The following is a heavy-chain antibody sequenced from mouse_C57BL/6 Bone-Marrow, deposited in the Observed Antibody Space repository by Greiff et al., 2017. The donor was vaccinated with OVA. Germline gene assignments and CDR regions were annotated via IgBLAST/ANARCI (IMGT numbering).Heavy chain of an antibody. CDR2: IYPGDGDT. CDR3: ARSRYYYGSSLSYFDY. D-gene: IGHD1-1*01. Sequence: VKLQESGAELVKPGASVKISCKASGYAFSSYWMNWVKQRPGKGLEWIGQIYPGDGDTNYNGKFKGKATLTADKSSSTAYMQLSSLTSEDSAVYFCARSRYYYGSSLSYFDYWGQGTTLTVSS. CDR1: GYAFSSYW. J-gene: IGHJ2*01. V-gene: IGHV1-80*01.